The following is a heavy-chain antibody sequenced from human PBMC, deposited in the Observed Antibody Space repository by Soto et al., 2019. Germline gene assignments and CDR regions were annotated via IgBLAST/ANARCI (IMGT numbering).Heavy chain of an antibody. Sequence: QVQLVQSGAEVKKPGSSVKVSCKASGNTLSSYAFTWLRQAPGKGFELMGTIIPILRTTEYEQKFQGRVTITADESTTTVYMELSGVTSGDTGIYFCARGYQPIRPFDFWGQGTLVTVSS. CDR3: ARGYQPIRPFDF. J-gene: IGHJ4*02. D-gene: IGHD2-15*01. CDR2: IIPILRTT. V-gene: IGHV1-69*11. CDR1: GNTLSSYA.